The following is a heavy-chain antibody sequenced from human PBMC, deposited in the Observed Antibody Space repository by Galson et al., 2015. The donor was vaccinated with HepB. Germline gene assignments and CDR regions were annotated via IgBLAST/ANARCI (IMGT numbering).Heavy chain of an antibody. D-gene: IGHD6-19*01. CDR2: IYPGDSDT. Sequence: QSGAEVKKPGESLKISCKGSGYSFTNYWIGWVRQMPGKGLEWMGIIYPGDSDTRYSPSFQGQVTISADKSISTAYLQWSSLKASDTAMYYCARAAHFIAVAGRWGYGMDVWGQGTTVTVSS. CDR3: ARAAHFIAVAGRWGYGMDV. V-gene: IGHV5-51*01. J-gene: IGHJ6*02. CDR1: GYSFTNYW.